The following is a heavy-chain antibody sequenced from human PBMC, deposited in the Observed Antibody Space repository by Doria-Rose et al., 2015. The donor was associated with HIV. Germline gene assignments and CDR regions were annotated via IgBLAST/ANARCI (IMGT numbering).Heavy chain of an antibody. J-gene: IGHJ4*02. CDR2: IFSDDER. CDR3: ARIKSSRWYHKYYFDF. V-gene: IGHV2-26*01. CDR1: GVSLSSPGMG. Sequence: QVTLKESGPVLVKPTETLTLTCTVSGVSLSSPGMGASWIRQPPGKALEWLANIFSDDERSYKPSLKSRLTISRATSKGQVVLTMTDMDPGDTATYYCARIKSSRWYHKYYFDFWGQGTLVIVSA. D-gene: IGHD6-13*01.